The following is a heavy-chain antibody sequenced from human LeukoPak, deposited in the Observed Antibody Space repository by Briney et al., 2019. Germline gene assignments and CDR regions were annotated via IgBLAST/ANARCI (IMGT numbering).Heavy chain of an antibody. CDR2: IYYSGST. J-gene: IGHJ4*02. Sequence: PSETLSLTCTVSGGSIGSYYWSWIRQPPGKGLEWIGYIYYSGSTNYNPSLKSRVTISVDTSKNQFSLKLSSVTAADTAVYYCARYRYYYDSSGPYYFDYWGQGTLVTVSS. CDR3: ARYRYYYDSSGPYYFDY. D-gene: IGHD3-22*01. CDR1: GGSIGSYY. V-gene: IGHV4-59*01.